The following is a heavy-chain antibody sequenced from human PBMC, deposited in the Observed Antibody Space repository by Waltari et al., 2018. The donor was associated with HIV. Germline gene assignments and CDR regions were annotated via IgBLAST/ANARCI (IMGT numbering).Heavy chain of an antibody. CDR2: MNPNSGNT. J-gene: IGHJ5*02. V-gene: IGHV1-8*01. CDR3: ARSTVSHVVVDP. CDR1: GYTFNSYD. D-gene: IGHD4-17*01. Sequence: QVQLVQSGAEVKKPGASVKVSCKASGYTFNSYDINWGRQATGQGLEWMGWMNPNSGNTGYAQKFQGRVTMTRNTSISTAYMELSSLRSEDTAVYYCARSTVSHVVVDPWGQGTLVTVSS.